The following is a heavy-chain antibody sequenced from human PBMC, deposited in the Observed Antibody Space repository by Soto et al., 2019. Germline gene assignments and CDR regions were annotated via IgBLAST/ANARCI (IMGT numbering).Heavy chain of an antibody. V-gene: IGHV3-30-3*01. J-gene: IGHJ4*02. Sequence: GGSLRLSCAASGLTFSSYAMHWVRQAPGKGLEWVAVISYDGSNKYYADSVKGRFTISRDNSKNTLYLQMNSLRAEDTAVYYCAREMEWELALDYSGQGTLVTVSS. CDR3: AREMEWELALDY. CDR2: ISYDGSNK. CDR1: GLTFSSYA. D-gene: IGHD1-26*01.